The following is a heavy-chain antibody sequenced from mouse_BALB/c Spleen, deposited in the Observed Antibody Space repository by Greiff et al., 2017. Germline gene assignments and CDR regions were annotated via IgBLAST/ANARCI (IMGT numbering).Heavy chain of an antibody. CDR2: ISPGSGGT. CDR3: ARESTVDCFAY. Sequence: VKLMESGAELVRPGTSVTVSCKASGFALTNYLIEWVKQRPGQGLEWIGVISPGSGGTNYNEQFKGKATLTADKSYSTAYMQLSSLTSDDTAVYFCARESTVDCFAYWGQGTTLTVSA. J-gene: IGHJ2*01. D-gene: IGHD1-1*01. CDR1: GFALTNYL. V-gene: IGHV1-54*03.